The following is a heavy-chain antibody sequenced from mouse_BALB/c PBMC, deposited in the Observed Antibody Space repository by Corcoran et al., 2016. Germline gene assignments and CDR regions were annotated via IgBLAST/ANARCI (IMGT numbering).Heavy chain of an antibody. Sequence: QIQLVQSGPELKKPGETVKISCKDSGYTFTNYGMNWVKQAPGKGLKWMGWINTYTGEPTYADDFKGRFAFSLETSASTAYLQINNLKNEDMATYFCARRRQLGLPYYFDYWGQGTTLTVSS. CDR1: GYTFTNYG. CDR3: ARRRQLGLPYYFDY. CDR2: INTYTGEP. D-gene: IGHD3-2*01. J-gene: IGHJ2*01. V-gene: IGHV9-1*02.